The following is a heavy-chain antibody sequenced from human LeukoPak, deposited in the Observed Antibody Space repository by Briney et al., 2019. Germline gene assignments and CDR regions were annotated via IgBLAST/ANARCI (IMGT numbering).Heavy chain of an antibody. V-gene: IGHV3-48*03. CDR2: ISSSGSTI. CDR1: GFTFSSYE. Sequence: GGSLRPSCAASGFTFSSYEMNWVRQAPGKGLEWVSYISSSGSTIYYADSVKGRFTISRDNAKNSLYLQMNSLRAEDTAVYYCARGRHSSGWYFFDYWGQGTLVTVSS. J-gene: IGHJ4*02. D-gene: IGHD6-19*01. CDR3: ARGRHSSGWYFFDY.